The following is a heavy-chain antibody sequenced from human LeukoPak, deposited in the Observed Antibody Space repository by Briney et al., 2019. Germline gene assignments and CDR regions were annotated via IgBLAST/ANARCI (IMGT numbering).Heavy chain of an antibody. CDR1: GFTFSSYS. V-gene: IGHV3-21*01. D-gene: IGHD6-19*01. J-gene: IGHJ4*02. Sequence: GGSLRLSCAASGFTFSSYSMNWVRQAPGKGLEWVSSISSSSSYIYYADSVKGRFTISRDNAKNSLYLQMNSLRAEDTAVYYCARGYSSGWYFFDYWGQGTLVTVSS. CDR2: ISSSSSYI. CDR3: ARGYSSGWYFFDY.